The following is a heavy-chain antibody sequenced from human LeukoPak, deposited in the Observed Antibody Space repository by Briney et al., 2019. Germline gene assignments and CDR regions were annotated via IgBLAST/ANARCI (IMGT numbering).Heavy chain of an antibody. J-gene: IGHJ5*02. D-gene: IGHD2-15*01. Sequence: SETLSLTCAVYGGSFSGYYWSWLRQPPGKGLERIGEINHSGGTNYNPSLKSRVTISVDTSKNQFSLKLSSVTAADTAVYYCARGKDEIGYCSGGSCYEGTPNTNWFDPWGQGTLVTVSS. V-gene: IGHV4-34*01. CDR2: INHSGGT. CDR3: ARGKDEIGYCSGGSCYEGTPNTNWFDP. CDR1: GGSFSGYY.